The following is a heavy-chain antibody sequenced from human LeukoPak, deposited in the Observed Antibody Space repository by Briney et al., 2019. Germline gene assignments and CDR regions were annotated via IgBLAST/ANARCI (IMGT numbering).Heavy chain of an antibody. CDR3: ARDNFGRMVTLDY. Sequence: PGGSLRLSCAASGFTFSSYGMHWVRQAPGKGLEWVAVISYDGSNKYYADSVKGRFTISRDNSKNTLYLQMNSLRAEDTAVYYCARDNFGRMVTLDYWGQGTLVTVSS. CDR1: GFTFSSYG. J-gene: IGHJ4*02. D-gene: IGHD3-16*01. CDR2: ISYDGSNK. V-gene: IGHV3-30*03.